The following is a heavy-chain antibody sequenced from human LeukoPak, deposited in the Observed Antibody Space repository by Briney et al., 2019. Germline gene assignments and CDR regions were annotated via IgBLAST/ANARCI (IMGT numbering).Heavy chain of an antibody. CDR2: IKEDGSKK. CDR3: ATPADDY. V-gene: IGHV3-7*01. CDR1: GFTFSTTY. J-gene: IGHJ4*02. Sequence: GGSLRLSCAASGFTFSTTYMSWVRQAPGKGLEWVANIKEDGSKKSYADSAKGRFTISRDNAKSSLYLQMNSLRAEDTALYYCATPADDYWGQGTLVTVSS.